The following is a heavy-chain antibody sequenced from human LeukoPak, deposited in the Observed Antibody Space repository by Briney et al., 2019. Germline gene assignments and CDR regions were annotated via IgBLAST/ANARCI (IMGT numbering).Heavy chain of an antibody. CDR2: IYYSGST. CDR1: GGSISSGDYY. CDR3: ASRGTLAAAGGYYYYYYMDV. D-gene: IGHD6-13*01. Sequence: SETLSLTCTVSGGSISSGDYYWSWIRQPPGKGLEWIGYIYYSGSTYYNPSLKSRVTISVDTSKNQLSLKLSSVTAADTAVYYCASRGTLAAAGGYYYYYYMDVLGKGTTVTVSS. V-gene: IGHV4-30-4*08. J-gene: IGHJ6*03.